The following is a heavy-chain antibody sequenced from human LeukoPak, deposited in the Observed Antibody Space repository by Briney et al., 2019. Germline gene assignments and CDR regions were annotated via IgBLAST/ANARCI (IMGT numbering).Heavy chain of an antibody. CDR1: GFTFSTYG. CDR2: VSGSGSTT. CDR3: AKSLDYGGNRARLDF. V-gene: IGHV3-23*01. J-gene: IGHJ4*02. D-gene: IGHD4-23*01. Sequence: GGSLRLSCAASGFTFSTYGMNWVRQAPGKGLEWVSAVSGSGSTTYYARSVKGRFTVSRDSSKNTLYLQMNSLRVDDTAVYYCAKSLDYGGNRARLDFWGQGTLVTVSS.